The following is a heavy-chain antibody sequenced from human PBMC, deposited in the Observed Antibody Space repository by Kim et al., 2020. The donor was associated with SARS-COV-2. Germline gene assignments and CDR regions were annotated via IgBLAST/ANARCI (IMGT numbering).Heavy chain of an antibody. CDR3: ARDLYSGSYYGGYYFDY. CDR1: GFTFSSYS. V-gene: IGHV3-21*01. CDR2: ISSSSSYI. D-gene: IGHD1-26*01. J-gene: IGHJ4*02. Sequence: GGSLRLSCAASGFTFSSYSMNWVRQAPGKGLEWVSSISSSSSYIYYADSVKGRFTISRDNAKNSLYLQMNSLRAEDTAVYYCARDLYSGSYYGGYYFDYWGQETLRTVSS.